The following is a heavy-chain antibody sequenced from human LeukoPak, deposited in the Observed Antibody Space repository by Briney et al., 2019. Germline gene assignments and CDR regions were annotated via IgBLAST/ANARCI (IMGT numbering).Heavy chain of an antibody. V-gene: IGHV4-34*01. D-gene: IGHD6-13*01. Sequence: SETLSLTCAVYGGSFSGYYWSWIRQPPGKGLEWIGEINHSGSTNYNPSLKSRVTISVDTSKNQFSLKLSSVTAADTAVYYCARGRKSSSWYLSPALPFDPWGQGTLVTVSS. CDR1: GGSFSGYY. CDR2: INHSGST. CDR3: ARGRKSSSWYLSPALPFDP. J-gene: IGHJ5*02.